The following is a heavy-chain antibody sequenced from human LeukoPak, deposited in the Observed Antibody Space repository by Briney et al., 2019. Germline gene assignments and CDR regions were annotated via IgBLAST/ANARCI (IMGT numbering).Heavy chain of an antibody. D-gene: IGHD1-1*01. Sequence: GGTLRLSCAASGFTFSNYGMSWVRQAPGKGLEWVSAISGSGGSTYYADSVKGRFTISRDNSKNTLYLQMNSLRAEDTAVYYCARDRQLFYYMDVWGKGTTVTVSS. CDR1: GFTFSNYG. V-gene: IGHV3-23*01. J-gene: IGHJ6*03. CDR3: ARDRQLFYYMDV. CDR2: ISGSGGST.